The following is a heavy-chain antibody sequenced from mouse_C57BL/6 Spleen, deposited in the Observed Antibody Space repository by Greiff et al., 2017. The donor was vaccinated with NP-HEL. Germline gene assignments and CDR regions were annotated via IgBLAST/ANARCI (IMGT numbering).Heavy chain of an antibody. CDR1: GYAFTNYL. CDR2: INPGSGGT. V-gene: IGHV1-54*01. J-gene: IGHJ4*01. Sequence: VQLQQSGAELVRPGTSVKVSCKASGYAFTNYLIEWVKQRPGQGLEWIGVINPGSGGTNYNEKFKGKATLTADKSSSTAYMQLSSLTSEDSAVYFCARDYYGSSYYYYAMDYWGQGTSVTVSS. CDR3: ARDYYGSSYYYYAMDY. D-gene: IGHD1-1*01.